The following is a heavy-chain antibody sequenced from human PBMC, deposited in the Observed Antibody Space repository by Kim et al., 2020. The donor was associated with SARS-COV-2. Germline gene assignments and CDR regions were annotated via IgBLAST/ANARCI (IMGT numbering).Heavy chain of an antibody. Sequence: GESLKISCKGSGYSFTSYWISWVCQMPGKGLEWMGRIDPSDSYTNYSPSFQGHVTISADKSISTAYLQWSSLKASDTAMYYCARRTTLGTMVRGVINGMDVWGQGTTVTVSS. D-gene: IGHD3-10*01. CDR1: GYSFTSYW. V-gene: IGHV5-10-1*01. J-gene: IGHJ6*02. CDR3: ARRTTLGTMVRGVINGMDV. CDR2: IDPSDSYT.